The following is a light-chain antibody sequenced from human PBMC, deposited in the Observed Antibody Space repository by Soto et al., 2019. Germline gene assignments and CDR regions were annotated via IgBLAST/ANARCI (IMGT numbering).Light chain of an antibody. J-gene: IGKJ3*01. V-gene: IGKV3-11*01. CDR1: QSVSSY. Sequence: EIVLTQSPATLSLSPGERATLSCRASQSVSSYLAWYQQKPGQAPRLLIYDASNRTTGIPAWFSGSASATDFTLPISRLEPKDFAFYYCHQHSNCPPPFGPGTKVDIK. CDR3: HQHSNCPPP. CDR2: DAS.